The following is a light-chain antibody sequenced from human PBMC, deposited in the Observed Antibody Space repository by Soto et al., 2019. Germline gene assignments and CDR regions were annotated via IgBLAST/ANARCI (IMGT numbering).Light chain of an antibody. J-gene: IGKJ1*01. Sequence: EIVLTQSPGTLSLSPGERATLSCRASQSVRSSYLAWYQQKPGQAPRLLIYAAPSRATGIPDRFSGSGSGTDFTLTISRLEPEDFSVYYCQQYGISRTFGQGTKVEIK. CDR3: QQYGISRT. CDR1: QSVRSSY. V-gene: IGKV3-20*01. CDR2: AAP.